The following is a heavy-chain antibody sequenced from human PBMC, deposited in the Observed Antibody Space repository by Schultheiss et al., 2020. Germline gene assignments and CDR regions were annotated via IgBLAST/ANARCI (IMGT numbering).Heavy chain of an antibody. CDR3: ARGDYDFWSGYHKLTYYYYGMDV. Sequence: GGSLRLSCAASGFTFSSYDMHWVRQATGKGLEWVSAIGTAGDTYYPGSVKGRFTISRENAKNSLYLQMNSLRAGDTAVYYCARGDYDFWSGYHKLTYYYYGMDVWGQGTTVNVSS. J-gene: IGHJ6*02. D-gene: IGHD3-3*01. CDR2: IGTAGDT. V-gene: IGHV3-13*01. CDR1: GFTFSSYD.